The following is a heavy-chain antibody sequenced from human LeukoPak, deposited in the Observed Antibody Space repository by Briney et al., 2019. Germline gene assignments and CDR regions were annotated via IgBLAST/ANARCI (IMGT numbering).Heavy chain of an antibody. CDR3: AREGMVAQNYFDY. J-gene: IGHJ4*02. CDR2: IIPIFGTA. D-gene: IGHD1-26*01. Sequence: SVKVSCKASGGTFSSYAISWVRQAPGQGLEWMGRIIPIFGTANYEQKFQGRVTITTDESTSTAYMELSSLRSEDTAVYYCAREGMVAQNYFDYWGQGTLVTVSS. CDR1: GGTFSSYA. V-gene: IGHV1-69*05.